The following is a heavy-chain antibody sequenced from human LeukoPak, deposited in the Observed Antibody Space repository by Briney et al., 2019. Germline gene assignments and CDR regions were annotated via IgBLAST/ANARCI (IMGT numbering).Heavy chain of an antibody. CDR1: GFTFSSYA. CDR2: INSDGTST. V-gene: IGHV3-74*01. CDR3: AREYGGNRRAFDI. J-gene: IGHJ3*02. D-gene: IGHD4-23*01. Sequence: GGSLRLACAASGFTFSSYAMSWVRQAPGKGLVWVSRINSDGTSTIYADSVKGRFTISRDNAKNTVYLQMNSLRAEDTAVYYCAREYGGNRRAFDIWGQGTMVTVSS.